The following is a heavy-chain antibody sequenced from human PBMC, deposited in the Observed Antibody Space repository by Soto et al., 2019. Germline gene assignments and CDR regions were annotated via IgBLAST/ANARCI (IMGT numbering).Heavy chain of an antibody. CDR3: ARSYYYDRIGYYPFDY. Sequence: PGESLKISCKGSGYSFTSYWISWVRQMPGKGLEWMGRIDPSDSYTNYSPSFPGHVTISADKSISTAYLQWSSLKASDTAMYYCARSYYYDRIGYYPFDYWGQGTLVTVSS. V-gene: IGHV5-10-1*01. CDR2: IDPSDSYT. D-gene: IGHD3-22*01. J-gene: IGHJ4*02. CDR1: GYSFTSYW.